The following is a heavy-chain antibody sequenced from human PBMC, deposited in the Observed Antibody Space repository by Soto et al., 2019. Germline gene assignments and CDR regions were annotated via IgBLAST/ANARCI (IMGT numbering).Heavy chain of an antibody. CDR3: SRIRAGSGDSRSGGYYFDY. CDR2: IDWDDDK. D-gene: IGHD4-17*01. V-gene: IGHV2-70*01. CDR1: GFSLSTSGMC. J-gene: IGHJ4*02. Sequence: SGPTLVNPTQTLTLTCTFSGFSLSTSGMCVSWIRQPPGKALEWLALIDWDDDKYYSTSLKTRLTISKDTSKNQVVLTMTNMDPVDTATYYCSRIRAGSGDSRSGGYYFDYWAQGTLVTVSS.